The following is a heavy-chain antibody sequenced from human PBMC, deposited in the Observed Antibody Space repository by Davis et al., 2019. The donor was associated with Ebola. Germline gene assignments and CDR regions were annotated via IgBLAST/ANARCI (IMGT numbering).Heavy chain of an antibody. D-gene: IGHD5-12*01. J-gene: IGHJ6*02. V-gene: IGHV4-34*01. CDR1: NESLSGHF. Sequence: PSETLSLTCAVYNESLSGHFWSWIRQPPGKGLEWIGEINQRGTTNYNWSLKTRVTMSVDTSKNQFSLKLSSVTAADTAVYYCARGAARYSGYDFTYYCYGMDVWGQGTTVTVSS. CDR2: INQRGTT. CDR3: ARGAARYSGYDFTYYCYGMDV.